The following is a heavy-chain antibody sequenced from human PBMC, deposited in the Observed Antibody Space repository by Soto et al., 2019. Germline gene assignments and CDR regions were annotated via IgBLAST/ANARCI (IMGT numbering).Heavy chain of an antibody. CDR1: GYTFTSYP. V-gene: IGHV1-3*01. CDR3: ARDTDLTLMTTLDY. Sequence: GASVKVSCKASGYTFTSYPTHWVRQAPGQRLECMGWINVSNGNTEYSQNFQGRVTITRDTSASTVYMELNSLRSEDTAVYYCARDTDLTLMTTLDYWGQGTPVTVSS. CDR2: INVSNGNT. D-gene: IGHD4-17*01. J-gene: IGHJ4*02.